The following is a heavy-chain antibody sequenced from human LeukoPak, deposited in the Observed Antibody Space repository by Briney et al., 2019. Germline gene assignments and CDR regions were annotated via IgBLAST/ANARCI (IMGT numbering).Heavy chain of an antibody. V-gene: IGHV4-59*01. Sequence: SETLSLTCTVSGGSISSYYWSWIRQPPGKGLEWIGYIYYSGSTNYNPSLKSRVTISVDTSKNQFSLKLSSVTAADTAVYYCARYNVDTAMAYYFDYWGQGTLVTVSS. CDR3: ARYNVDTAMAYYFDY. D-gene: IGHD5-18*01. CDR1: GGSISSYY. CDR2: IYYSGST. J-gene: IGHJ4*02.